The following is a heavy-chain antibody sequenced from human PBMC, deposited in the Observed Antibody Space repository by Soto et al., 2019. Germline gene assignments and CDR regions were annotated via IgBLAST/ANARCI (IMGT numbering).Heavy chain of an antibody. CDR3: ARDLTGGPTYYDFWSGYSPVDY. CDR1: GYNFTSYY. Sequence: QVQLVQSGAEVKKPGASVKVSCKASGYNFTSYYMHWVRQAPGQGLEWMGIIDPSGGSTSYAQKFQGRVSMTRDTSTRTVHMDLNSLRSEDTAVYYCARDLTGGPTYYDFWSGYSPVDYWGLGTLVTVSS. CDR2: IDPSGGST. D-gene: IGHD3-3*01. J-gene: IGHJ4*02. V-gene: IGHV1-46*03.